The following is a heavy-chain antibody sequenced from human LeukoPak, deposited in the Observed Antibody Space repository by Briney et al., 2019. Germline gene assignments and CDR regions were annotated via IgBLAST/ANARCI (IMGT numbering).Heavy chain of an antibody. CDR3: ARVYYYDTSGHNWFGP. J-gene: IGHJ5*02. CDR2: ITAYNANA. D-gene: IGHD3-22*01. V-gene: IGHV1-18*01. CDR1: GYTFTNYG. Sequence: ASVKVSCKASGYTFTNYGISWVRQAPGQGLEWMGWITAYNANANYAQNLQGRVTMTTDTSTSTAYMDLRSLRPDDTAVSYCARVYYYDTSGHNWFGPWGQGTLVTVSS.